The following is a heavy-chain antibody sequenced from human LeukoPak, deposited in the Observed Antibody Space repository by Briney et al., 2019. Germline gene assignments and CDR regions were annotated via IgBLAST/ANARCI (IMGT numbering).Heavy chain of an antibody. CDR2: IYSSGST. J-gene: IGHJ5*02. D-gene: IGHD3-10*01. CDR1: GGSISNYY. V-gene: IGHV4-4*07. CDR3: ARLSVLLEGFDP. Sequence: LETLCLTRTVSGGSISNYYWSWIRQPAGKGLEWIGRIYSSGSTNYNPSLKSRVTMSVDTSTNQLSLKLSSVTAADTAVYYCARLSVLLEGFDPWGNGTMVSVSS.